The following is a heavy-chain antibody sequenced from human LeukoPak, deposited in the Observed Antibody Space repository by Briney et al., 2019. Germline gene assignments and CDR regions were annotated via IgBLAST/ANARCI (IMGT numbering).Heavy chain of an antibody. Sequence: SETLSLTCAVYGGSFSGYYWSWIRQPPGKGLEWIGEINHSGSTNYNPSLKSRVTISVDTSKNQFSLKLSSVTAADTAVYYCARRRVRGVYDFWSGPGTTPMDVWGQGTTVTVS. D-gene: IGHD3-3*01. CDR2: INHSGST. CDR3: ARRRVRGVYDFWSGPGTTPMDV. CDR1: GGSFSGYY. V-gene: IGHV4-34*01. J-gene: IGHJ6*02.